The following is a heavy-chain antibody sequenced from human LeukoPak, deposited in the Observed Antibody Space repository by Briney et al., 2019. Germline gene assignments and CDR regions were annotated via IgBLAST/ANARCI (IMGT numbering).Heavy chain of an antibody. CDR1: ELTFSNYG. J-gene: IGHJ4*02. D-gene: IGHD6-13*01. V-gene: IGHV3-33*08. Sequence: PGGSLRLSCAASELTFSNYGLQWVRQAPGKGLEWVSLIWYDGSKKYYAESVKDRFTISRDNSKNTVYLQMNSLRAEDTALYYCAIIAAAGMEDYWGQGTLVTVSS. CDR3: AIIAAAGMEDY. CDR2: IWYDGSKK.